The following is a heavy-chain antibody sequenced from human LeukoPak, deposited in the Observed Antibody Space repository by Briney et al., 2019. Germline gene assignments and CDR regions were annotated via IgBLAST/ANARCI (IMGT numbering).Heavy chain of an antibody. CDR3: AREPNAVAAYPYFDY. J-gene: IGHJ4*02. Sequence: GGSLRLSCAAFGFTFSSYGMHWVRQAPGKGLEWVAVIWYDGSNKYYADSVKGRFTISRDNSKNTLYLQMNSLRAEDTAVYYCAREPNAVAAYPYFDYWGQGTLVTVSS. D-gene: IGHD6-19*01. CDR1: GFTFSSYG. V-gene: IGHV3-33*01. CDR2: IWYDGSNK.